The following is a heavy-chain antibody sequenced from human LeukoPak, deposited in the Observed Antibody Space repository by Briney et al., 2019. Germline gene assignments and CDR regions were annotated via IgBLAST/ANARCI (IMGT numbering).Heavy chain of an antibody. V-gene: IGHV3-11*04. Sequence: PGGSLRLSCAASGFTFSVYYMSWIRQAPGKGLEWISYISSSGSTVKYEDSVKGRFTISRDNTKNSLHLQMNGLRAEDTAVYYCARVISGYDAFDIWGQGAMVIVSS. CDR3: ARVISGYDAFDI. CDR2: ISSSGSTV. J-gene: IGHJ3*02. D-gene: IGHD3-22*01. CDR1: GFTFSVYY.